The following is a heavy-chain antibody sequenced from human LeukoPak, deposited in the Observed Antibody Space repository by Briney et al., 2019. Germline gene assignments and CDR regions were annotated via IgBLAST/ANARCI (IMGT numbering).Heavy chain of an antibody. D-gene: IGHD6-13*01. J-gene: IGHJ5*02. CDR1: GDSVCSNSVA. V-gene: IGHV6-1*01. Sequence: SQTLSLTCAISGDSVCSNSVAWNWIRQSPSRGLEWLGRTYYRSKWYNDFAASVKSRITINPDTSKNQFSLQLNSVTPEDTAVYYCARTAYSSSWSPWGFDPWGQGTLVTVSS. CDR3: ARTAYSSSWSPWGFDP. CDR2: TYYRSKWYN.